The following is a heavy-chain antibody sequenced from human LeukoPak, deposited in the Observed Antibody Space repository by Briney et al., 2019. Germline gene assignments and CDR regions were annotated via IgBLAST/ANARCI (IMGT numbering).Heavy chain of an antibody. D-gene: IGHD6-13*01. V-gene: IGHV4-61*01. CDR2: IYYSGST. CDR3: ARDSSSFNWFDP. Sequence: SETLSLTCTVSGGSISSSSYYWSWIRQPPGKGLEWIGYIYYSGSTNYNPSLKSRVTISVDTSKNQFSLKLSSVTAADTAVYYCARDSSSFNWFDPWGQGTLVTVSS. J-gene: IGHJ5*02. CDR1: GGSISSSSYY.